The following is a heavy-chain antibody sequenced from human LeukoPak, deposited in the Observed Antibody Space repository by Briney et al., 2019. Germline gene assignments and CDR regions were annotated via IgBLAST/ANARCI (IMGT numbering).Heavy chain of an antibody. V-gene: IGHV3-21*01. CDR2: FSSISTYL. J-gene: IGHJ3*02. CDR1: GLTFSSYS. Sequence: GGSLRLSCAASGLTFSSYSMNWVGQARGKGREWVSSFSSISTYLYYPHSLKRRFTISRHNAKNSLSLQMNRLRAEDTAVYYCARRVASANDAFDIWGQGTMVTVS. D-gene: IGHD6-13*01. CDR3: ARRVASANDAFDI.